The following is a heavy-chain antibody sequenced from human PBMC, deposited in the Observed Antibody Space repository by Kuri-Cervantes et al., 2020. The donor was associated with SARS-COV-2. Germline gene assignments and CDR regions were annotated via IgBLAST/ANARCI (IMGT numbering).Heavy chain of an antibody. V-gene: IGHV3-30*04. J-gene: IGHJ4*02. CDR3: AKDGVGAHDF. D-gene: IGHD4/OR15-4a*01. CDR2: ISYDGKNK. CDR1: GFTFSTCA. Sequence: GESLKISCAASGFTFSTCAMHWVRQVPGKGLEWVAFISYDGKNKNCIASGKGRFTISRDNSQNTLSLQLKSLRSEDAAMYYCAKDGVGAHDFWGQGTLVTVSS.